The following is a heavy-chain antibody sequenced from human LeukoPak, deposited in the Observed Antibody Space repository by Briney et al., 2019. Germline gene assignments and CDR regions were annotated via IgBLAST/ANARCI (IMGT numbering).Heavy chain of an antibody. CDR2: INTITGTP. Sequence: ASVKVSCKASGYSFTNYAMNWVRQAPGQGLEWMGWINTITGTPTYAQGFSGRFVFSLDTSVSTAYLQIGSLKAEDTAVYYCAKGPSGCSGGSCYHDYWGQGTLVTVSS. CDR1: GYSFTNYA. J-gene: IGHJ4*02. V-gene: IGHV7-4-1*01. CDR3: AKGPSGCSGGSCYHDY. D-gene: IGHD2-15*01.